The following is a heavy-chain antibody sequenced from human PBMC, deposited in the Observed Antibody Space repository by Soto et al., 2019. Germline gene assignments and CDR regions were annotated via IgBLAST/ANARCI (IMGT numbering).Heavy chain of an antibody. CDR1: GYTFTGYY. D-gene: IGHD6-6*01. Sequence: ASVKVSCKASGYTFTGYYMHWVRQAPGQGLKWMGWINPNSGGTNYAQKFQGRVTMTRDTSISTAYMELSRLRSDDTAVYYCARDGSLAADTLLHDYWGQGTLVTVSS. J-gene: IGHJ4*02. CDR2: INPNSGGT. V-gene: IGHV1-2*02. CDR3: ARDGSLAADTLLHDY.